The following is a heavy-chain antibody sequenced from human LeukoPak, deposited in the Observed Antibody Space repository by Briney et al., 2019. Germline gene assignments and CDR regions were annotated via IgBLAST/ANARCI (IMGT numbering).Heavy chain of an antibody. CDR3: ARHRVVGTTRGRGFDS. CDR2: VYNSGGT. V-gene: IGHV4-59*05. D-gene: IGHD1-26*01. J-gene: IGHJ5*01. Sequence: GSLRLSCAASGFTVSSHYMTWVRQAPGKGLEWIGGVYNSGGTSYNPSLKSRVIISKDTSKDQVSLRLSSVTVADTAVYYCARHRVVGTTRGRGFDSWGQGTLVIVSS. CDR1: GFTVSSHY.